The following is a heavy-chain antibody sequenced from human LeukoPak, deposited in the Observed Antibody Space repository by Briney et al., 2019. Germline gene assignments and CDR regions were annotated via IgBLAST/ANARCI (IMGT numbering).Heavy chain of an antibody. J-gene: IGHJ3*02. Sequence: SETLSLTCAVSGYSISSSNWWGWIRPPPGKGLEWIGYIYYSGSTYYNPSLKSRVTMSVDTSKNQFSLKLSSVTAVDTAVYYCARNVDCGGDCFNDAFDIWGRGTMVTVSS. D-gene: IGHD2-21*01. CDR3: ARNVDCGGDCFNDAFDI. V-gene: IGHV4-28*01. CDR1: GYSISSSNW. CDR2: IYYSGST.